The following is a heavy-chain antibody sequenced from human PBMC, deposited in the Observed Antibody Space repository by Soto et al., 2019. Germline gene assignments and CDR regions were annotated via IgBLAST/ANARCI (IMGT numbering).Heavy chain of an antibody. CDR2: IIPIFGTA. CDR3: AIDGYSSGWYGNDAFDI. D-gene: IGHD6-19*01. V-gene: IGHV1-69*06. CDR1: GGTFSSYA. J-gene: IGHJ3*02. Sequence: QVQLVQSGAEVKKPGSSVKVSCKASGGTFSSYAISWVRQAPGQGLEWMGGIIPIFGTANYAQKFQGRVTITADKSTSTAYMELSSLRSEDTAVYYCAIDGYSSGWYGNDAFDIWGQGTMVTVSS.